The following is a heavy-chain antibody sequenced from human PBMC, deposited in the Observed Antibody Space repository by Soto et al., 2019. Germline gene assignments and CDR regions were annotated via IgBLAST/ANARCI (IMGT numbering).Heavy chain of an antibody. CDR2: IIPIFGTA. CDR1: GGTFSSYA. Sequence: GASVKVSCKASGGTFSSYAISWVRQAPGQGLEWMGGIIPIFGTANYAQKFQGRVTITADKSTSTAYMELSSLRSEDTAVYYCARGTIFGVVTTYYYYGMDVWGQGTTVTVSS. J-gene: IGHJ6*02. D-gene: IGHD3-3*01. CDR3: ARGTIFGVVTTYYYYGMDV. V-gene: IGHV1-69*06.